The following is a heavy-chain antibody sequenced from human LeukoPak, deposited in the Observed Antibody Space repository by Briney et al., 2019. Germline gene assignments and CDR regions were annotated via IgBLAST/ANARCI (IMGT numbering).Heavy chain of an antibody. CDR2: IHHDERI. Sequence: SETLSLTCDVSGGSIDSTNWWNWVRQPPGKGLEWIGEIHHDERINYNPSLKSRVTLSVDKSKNQFFPRLNSVTAADTAMYYCARSHDHLWGNYPDYWGQGTLVTVSS. V-gene: IGHV4/OR15-8*01. D-gene: IGHD3-16*02. CDR3: ARSHDHLWGNYPDY. CDR1: GGSIDSTNW. J-gene: IGHJ4*02.